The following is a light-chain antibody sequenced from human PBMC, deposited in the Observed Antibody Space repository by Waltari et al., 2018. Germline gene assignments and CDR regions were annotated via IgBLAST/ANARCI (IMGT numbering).Light chain of an antibody. V-gene: IGLV2-23*02. CDR1: RSDVGNDNL. J-gene: IGLJ1*01. CDR2: EVT. Sequence: QSGLTQPASASGSPGQSITISCTGTRSDVGNDNLVSWYQQHPGKAPKLLIYEVTKRASGTSDRFSASKSGNTASLTISGLQAQEDEADYYCCSYVGLGTYVFGTGTKVTV. CDR3: CSYVGLGTYV.